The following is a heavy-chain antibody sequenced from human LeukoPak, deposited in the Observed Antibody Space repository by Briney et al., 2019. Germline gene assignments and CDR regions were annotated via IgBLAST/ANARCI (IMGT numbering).Heavy chain of an antibody. Sequence: ASVKASCKASGYTFTSYDINWVRQATGQGLEWMGWMNPNSGNTGYAQKFQGRVTMTRNTSISTAYMELSSLRSEDTAVYYCARDAGYCSGGSCFQDYWGQGTLVTVSS. CDR2: MNPNSGNT. CDR1: GYTFTSYD. V-gene: IGHV1-8*01. CDR3: ARDAGYCSGGSCFQDY. D-gene: IGHD2-15*01. J-gene: IGHJ4*02.